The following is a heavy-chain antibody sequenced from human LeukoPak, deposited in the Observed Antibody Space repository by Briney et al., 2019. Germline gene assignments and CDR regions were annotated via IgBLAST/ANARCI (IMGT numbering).Heavy chain of an antibody. CDR2: INPNSGGT. CDR1: GYTFTGYY. CDR3: AREMGFGKLFFDY. Sequence: GASVKVSCKASGYTFTGYYMHWVRQAPGQGLEWMGWINPNSGGTNYAQNFQGRVTMTRDTFISTLYMELSRLRSDDTAVYYCAREMGFGKLFFDYWGQGTLVTVSS. J-gene: IGHJ4*02. V-gene: IGHV1-2*02. D-gene: IGHD3-10*01.